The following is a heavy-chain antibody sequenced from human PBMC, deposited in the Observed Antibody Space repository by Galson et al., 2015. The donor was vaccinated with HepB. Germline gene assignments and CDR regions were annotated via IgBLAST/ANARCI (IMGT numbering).Heavy chain of an antibody. J-gene: IGHJ5*02. CDR2: IYYSGST. V-gene: IGHV4-39*01. CDR1: GGSISSSSYY. Sequence: SETLSLTCTVSGGSISSSSYYWGWIRQPPGKGLEWIGSIYYSGSTYYNPPLKSRVTISVDTSKNQFSLKLSSVTAADTAVYYCARHDAAYDFWSGYSIGWFDPWGQGTLVTVSS. D-gene: IGHD3-3*01. CDR3: ARHDAAYDFWSGYSIGWFDP.